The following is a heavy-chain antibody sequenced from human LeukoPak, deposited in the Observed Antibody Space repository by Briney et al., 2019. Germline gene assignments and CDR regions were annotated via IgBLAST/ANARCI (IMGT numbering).Heavy chain of an antibody. CDR2: IRGDGVST. D-gene: IGHD5-18*01. J-gene: IGHJ4*02. V-gene: IGHV3-43*02. CDR3: AKDIGGYSYAANY. CDR1: GFTFDDYA. Sequence: GGSLRLSCAASGFTFDDYAMHWVRQAPGKGLEWVSLIRGDGVSTYYADSVKGRFTISRDNNKNSLYLQMNSLRTEDTAFYYCAKDIGGYSYAANYWGQGTLVTVS.